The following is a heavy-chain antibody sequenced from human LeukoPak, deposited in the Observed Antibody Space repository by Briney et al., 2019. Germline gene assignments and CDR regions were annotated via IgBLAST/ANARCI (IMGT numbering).Heavy chain of an antibody. CDR3: ARVTGNYFDY. D-gene: IGHD3-10*01. J-gene: IGHJ4*02. Sequence: PGGSLRLSCAASGFTFSDYYMSWIRQAPGKGLEWVSYISGGSSYTNYADSVKGRFTISRDNAKNSLYVQMNSLRAEDTAVYYCARVTGNYFDYWGQGTLVTVPS. CDR1: GFTFSDYY. V-gene: IGHV3-11*05. CDR2: ISGGSSYT.